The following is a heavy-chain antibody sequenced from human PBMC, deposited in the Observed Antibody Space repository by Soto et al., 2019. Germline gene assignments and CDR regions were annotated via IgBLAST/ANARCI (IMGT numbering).Heavy chain of an antibody. D-gene: IGHD1-7*01. CDR1: GYTFTSYG. V-gene: IGHV1-18*01. CDR2: ISAYNGNT. Sequence: QVQLVQSGAEVKKPGASVKVSCQASGYTFTSYGISWVRQAPGQGLEWMGWISAYNGNTNYAQKLQGRVTMTTDTSTSTAYMELRSLRSDDTAVYYCARELRLELWGAHFDYWGQGTLVTVSS. J-gene: IGHJ4*02. CDR3: ARELRLELWGAHFDY.